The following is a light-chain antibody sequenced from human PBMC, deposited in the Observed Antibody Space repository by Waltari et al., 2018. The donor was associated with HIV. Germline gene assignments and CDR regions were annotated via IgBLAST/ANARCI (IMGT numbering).Light chain of an antibody. J-gene: IGKJ4*01. CDR1: QDISDF. Sequence: DIQLTQSPSFLSASVGDRVTVACRASQDISDFLAWYQQKPGIAPRLLIYDASILYTGVPSRFRGRGSGTEFTLTSSSLQPEDFASYYCQQLHTFPLTFGGGTKV. CDR3: QQLHTFPLT. V-gene: IGKV1-9*01. CDR2: DAS.